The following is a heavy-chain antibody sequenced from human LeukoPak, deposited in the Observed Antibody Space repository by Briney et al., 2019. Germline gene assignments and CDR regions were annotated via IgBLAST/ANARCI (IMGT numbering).Heavy chain of an antibody. CDR3: AKSGERRRPYYFDY. Sequence: GGSLRLSCEASGLSFPYGMSWVRQAPGKGLEWVSGITNSGENTYYADSVKGRFTISRDNSKNTLYLQMNSLRVEDTAVYYCAKSGERRRPYYFDYWGQGTLVTVSS. J-gene: IGHJ4*02. CDR2: ITNSGENT. D-gene: IGHD3-10*01. CDR1: GLSFPYG. V-gene: IGHV3-23*01.